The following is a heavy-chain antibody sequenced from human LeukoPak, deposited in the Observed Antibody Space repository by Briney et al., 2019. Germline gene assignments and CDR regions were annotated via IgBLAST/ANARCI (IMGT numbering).Heavy chain of an antibody. V-gene: IGHV4-4*07. CDR3: ASGLGSRGWYNGAFDI. CDR2: IYTSGST. J-gene: IGHJ3*02. Sequence: SETLSLTCTVSGGSISSYYWSWIRQPAGKGLEWIGRIYTSGSTNYNPSLKSRVTMSVDTSKNQFSLKLSSVTAADTAVYYCASGLGSRGWYNGAFDIWGQGTMVTVSS. CDR1: GGSISSYY. D-gene: IGHD6-19*01.